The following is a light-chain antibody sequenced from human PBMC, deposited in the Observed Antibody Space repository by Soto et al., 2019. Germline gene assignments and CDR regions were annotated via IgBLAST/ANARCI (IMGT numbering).Light chain of an antibody. Sequence: DIQMTQSPSSLSASVGDRVTITCRASQAIRYDLGWYQQKPGTAPKRLIYATFTLQSGVPSRFSGSGSGTEFTLTINSLQPEDFATYYCLQYSSNPWTFGQGTRVDI. CDR2: ATF. CDR3: LQYSSNPWT. CDR1: QAIRYD. J-gene: IGKJ1*01. V-gene: IGKV1-17*01.